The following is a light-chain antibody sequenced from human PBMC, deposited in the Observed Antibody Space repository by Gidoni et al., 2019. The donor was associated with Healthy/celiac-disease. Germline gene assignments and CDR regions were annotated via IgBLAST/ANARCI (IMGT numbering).Light chain of an antibody. Sequence: DIVMTQSPDSLPGSLGESATINCKSSQSVLYSSNNKNYLAWYQQKPGQPPKLLIYWASTRESGVPDRFSGSGSGTDFTLTISSLQAEDVAVYYCQQYYSTPYTFGQGTKLEIK. J-gene: IGKJ2*01. CDR1: QSVLYSSNNKNY. CDR3: QQYYSTPYT. CDR2: WAS. V-gene: IGKV4-1*01.